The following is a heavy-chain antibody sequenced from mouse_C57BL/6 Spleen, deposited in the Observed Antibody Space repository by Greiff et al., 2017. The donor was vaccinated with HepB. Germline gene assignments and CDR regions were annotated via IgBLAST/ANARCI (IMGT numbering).Heavy chain of an antibody. Sequence: QVQLQQPGAELVKPGASVKLSCKASGSTFTSYWMQWVKQRPGQGLEWIGEIDPSDSYTNYNQKFKGKATLTVDTSSSTAYMQLSSLTSEDSAVYYCARGGYGSSSHYWGQGTTLTVSS. CDR2: IDPSDSYT. V-gene: IGHV1-50*01. CDR3: ARGGYGSSSHY. D-gene: IGHD1-1*01. J-gene: IGHJ2*01. CDR1: GSTFTSYW.